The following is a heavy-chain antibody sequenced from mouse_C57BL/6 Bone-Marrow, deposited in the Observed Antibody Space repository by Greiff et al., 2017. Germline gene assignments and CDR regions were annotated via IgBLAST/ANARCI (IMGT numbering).Heavy chain of an antibody. CDR3: AGGLGDFDY. CDR1: GFTFSSYG. J-gene: IGHJ2*01. Sequence: VQLQQSGGDLVKPGGSLKLSCAASGFTFSSYGMSWVRQTPDKRLEWVATISSGGSYTYYPDSVKGRFTISRDNAKNTLYLQMSSLKSEDTAMYYCAGGLGDFDYWGQGTTLTGSS. CDR2: ISSGGSYT. V-gene: IGHV5-6*01.